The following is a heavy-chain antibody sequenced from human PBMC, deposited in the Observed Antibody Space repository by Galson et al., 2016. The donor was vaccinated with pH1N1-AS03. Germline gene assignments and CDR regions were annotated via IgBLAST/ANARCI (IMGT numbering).Heavy chain of an antibody. V-gene: IGHV3-21*06. CDR2: ISTSPNFI. CDR1: GFSFSSPS. Sequence: SLRLSCAAYGFSFSSPSMTWIRQAPGKGLEWVASISTSPNFIYYGDSMEGRFIISRDNAKSSLYLQMNNLRVEDTAVYFCARGGVLRSFDLWGQGALVTVSS. CDR3: ARGGVLRSFDL. J-gene: IGHJ5*02. D-gene: IGHD3-3*01.